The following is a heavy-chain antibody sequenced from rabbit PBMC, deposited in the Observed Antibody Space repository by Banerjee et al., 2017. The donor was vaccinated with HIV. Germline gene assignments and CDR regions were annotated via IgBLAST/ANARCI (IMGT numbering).Heavy chain of an antibody. CDR2: IYTGSGGT. CDR1: GFDFSSYYC. D-gene: IGHD6-1*01. V-gene: IGHV1S43*01. Sequence: QEQLEESGGDLVKPEGSLTLTCKASGFDFSSYYCMCWVRQAPGKGLEWIGCIYTGSGGTLDASWAKGRFTISSHHAQNTLYLQLNSLTAADTATYFCARDVVAGDGYALWGPGTLVTVS. J-gene: IGHJ6*01. CDR3: ARDVVAGDGYAL.